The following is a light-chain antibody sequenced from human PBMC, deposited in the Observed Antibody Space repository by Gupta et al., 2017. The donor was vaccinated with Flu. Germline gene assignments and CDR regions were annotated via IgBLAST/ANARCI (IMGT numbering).Light chain of an antibody. CDR1: SSDVGGYNH. V-gene: IGLV2-14*01. J-gene: IGLJ2*01. CDR3: SSYTSRSTFLL. CDR2: EVN. Sequence: QSALTQPASVSGSPGQSISISCTGTSSDVGGYNHVFWYQQHPGKAPKLMIYEVNNRPSGVSNRFSGSKSGNTASLTISGLRAEDEADYYCSSYTSRSTFLLFGGGTKLTVL.